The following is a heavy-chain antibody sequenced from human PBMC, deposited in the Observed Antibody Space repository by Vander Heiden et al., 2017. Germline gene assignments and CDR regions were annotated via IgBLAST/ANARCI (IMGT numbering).Heavy chain of an antibody. D-gene: IGHD6-19*01. CDR2: ISSNGGST. Sequence: EVQLVESGEALVQPGESLRLACAASGFTFNTYSMHWVRQAPGKGQEYVAGISSNGGSTNYADAVKGSFTISRDNSKNTLYLQMGSLRQEDSAVYYCARGTGWFHDSFDIWGQGTMVTVSS. J-gene: IGHJ3*02. CDR3: ARGTGWFHDSFDI. V-gene: IGHV3-64*02. CDR1: GFTFNTYS.